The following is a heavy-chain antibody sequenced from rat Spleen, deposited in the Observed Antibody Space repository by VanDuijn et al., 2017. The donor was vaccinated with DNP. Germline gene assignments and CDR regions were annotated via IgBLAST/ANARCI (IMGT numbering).Heavy chain of an antibody. J-gene: IGHJ4*01. CDR1: GFSLTNYN. CDR3: ARDLIFRDTTSAMDA. CDR2: IWTGGST. V-gene: IGHV2-30*01. D-gene: IGHD4-3*01. Sequence: QVQLKESGPGLVQSSQTLSLTCTVSGFSLTNYNVHWVRQPTGKGLEWMGIIWTGGSTDYNSALKSRLSISRDTSKSQVFLKMNSLQTEDTATYYCARDLIFRDTTSAMDAWGQGTSVIVSS.